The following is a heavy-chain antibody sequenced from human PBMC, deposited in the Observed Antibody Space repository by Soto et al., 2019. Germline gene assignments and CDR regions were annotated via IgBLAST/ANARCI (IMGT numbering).Heavy chain of an antibody. Sequence: ETLSLTGPVCGATISSSNYYWGWIRQPPGKGLEWIGSIYYSGSTSYNSSLKSRVTISVDTSTKQFYLRLRSVTDADTAVYYCASPTLGAFDIWGQGTMVTV. J-gene: IGHJ3*02. CDR1: GATISSSNYY. CDR3: ASPTLGAFDI. D-gene: IGHD3-16*01. CDR2: IYYSGST. V-gene: IGHV4-39*01.